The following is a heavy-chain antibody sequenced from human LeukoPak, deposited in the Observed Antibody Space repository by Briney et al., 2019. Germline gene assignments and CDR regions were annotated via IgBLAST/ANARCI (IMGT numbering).Heavy chain of an antibody. Sequence: GASVKVSCKASGYTFTGYYMHWVRQAPGQGLEWMGWINPNSGGTNYAQKFQGRVTMTRDTSISTAYMELSRLRSDDTAVYYCASFAAAGTMRRHDAFDIWGQGTMVTVSS. CDR3: ASFAAAGTMRRHDAFDI. J-gene: IGHJ3*02. CDR2: INPNSGGT. V-gene: IGHV1-2*02. CDR1: GYTFTGYY. D-gene: IGHD6-13*01.